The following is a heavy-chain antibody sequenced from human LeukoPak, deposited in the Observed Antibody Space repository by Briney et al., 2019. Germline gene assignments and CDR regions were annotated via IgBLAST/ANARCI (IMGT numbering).Heavy chain of an antibody. V-gene: IGHV3-30*03. D-gene: IGHD4-11*01. CDR3: ATSYLMGDPMTTSSGV. CDR1: GFDFSNYG. CDR2: ISHDGNNK. Sequence: GGSLRLSCAASGFDFSNYGIHWVRQAPGKRLEWVAVISHDGNNKNYGDSVKGRFTIARDTPKNTVYLQMNSLRVEDTAVYYCATSYLMGDPMTTSSGVGGQGTLVTVSS. J-gene: IGHJ4*02.